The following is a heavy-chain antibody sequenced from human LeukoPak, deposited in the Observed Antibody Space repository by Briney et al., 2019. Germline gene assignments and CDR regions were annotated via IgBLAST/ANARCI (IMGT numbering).Heavy chain of an antibody. V-gene: IGHV4-38-2*02. CDR1: GYSISSGYY. J-gene: IGHJ4*02. CDR3: ADELVI. CDR2: IYYSGST. D-gene: IGHD1-1*01. Sequence: PSETLSLTCTVSGYSISSGYYWGWIRQPPGKGLEWIGSIYYSGSTYYNPSLKSRVAISVDTSKNQFSLKLSSVTAADTAVSYCADELVIRGQRTLVTVSS.